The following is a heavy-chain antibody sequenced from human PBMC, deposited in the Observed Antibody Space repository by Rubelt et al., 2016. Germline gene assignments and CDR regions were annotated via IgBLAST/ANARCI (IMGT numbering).Heavy chain of an antibody. CDR2: ICYTWRT. CDR3: AKVDTHYYDAMDL. V-gene: IGHV4-39*07. CDR1: GGSIRGSSYN. D-gene: IGHD5-18*01. J-gene: IGHJ6*02. Sequence: QLQLQESGPGLVKSSENLSLSCTVSGGSIRGSSYNWGWLRKTQGKGLGWIGRICYTWRTYYNTSPQSRVPISVDTSKNKFSLTVSSVTAADTAVYYCAKVDTHYYDAMDLWGQGTTVTVSS.